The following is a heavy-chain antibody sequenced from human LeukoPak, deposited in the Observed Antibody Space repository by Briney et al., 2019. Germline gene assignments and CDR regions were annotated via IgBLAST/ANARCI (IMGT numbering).Heavy chain of an antibody. CDR2: INHSGST. CDR3: AXPRFGSFWSGYYRGFDY. CDR1: GGSFSGYY. D-gene: IGHD3-3*01. J-gene: IGHJ4*02. Sequence: SETLSLTCAVYGGSFSGYYWSWIRQPPGKGLEWIGEINHSGSTNYNPSLKSRVTISVDTSKNQFSLKLSSVTAADTAVYYCAXPRFGSFWSGYYRGFDYWGQGTLVTVSS. V-gene: IGHV4-34*01.